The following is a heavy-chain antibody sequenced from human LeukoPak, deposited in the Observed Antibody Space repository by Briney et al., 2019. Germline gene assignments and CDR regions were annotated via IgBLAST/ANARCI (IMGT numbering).Heavy chain of an antibody. CDR1: GFRFNNYA. D-gene: IGHD3-16*01. J-gene: IGHJ4*02. Sequence: GGSLLLSCAASGFRFNNYAMYWVRQAPGKGLEWVALISYDGGDKYYAESMKGRITISRDNAENTLYLQMNNLRPDDTAFYFCVKEGVEYSYSYGDYWGQGTLVTVSS. CDR2: ISYDGGDK. CDR3: VKEGVEYSYSYGDY. V-gene: IGHV3-30*18.